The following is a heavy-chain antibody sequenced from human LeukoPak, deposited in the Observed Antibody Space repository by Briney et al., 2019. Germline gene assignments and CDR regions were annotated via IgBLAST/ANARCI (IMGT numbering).Heavy chain of an antibody. J-gene: IGHJ2*01. V-gene: IGHV4-59*01. Sequence: SETLSLTCTVSGSSISSYYWSWIRQPPGKRLEWIGYIYYSGSTNYNPSLKSRVTISVDTSKNQFSLKLSSVTAADTAVYYCARDLSPIWYFDLWGRGTLVTVSS. D-gene: IGHD3-3*02. CDR3: ARDLSPIWYFDL. CDR1: GSSISSYY. CDR2: IYYSGST.